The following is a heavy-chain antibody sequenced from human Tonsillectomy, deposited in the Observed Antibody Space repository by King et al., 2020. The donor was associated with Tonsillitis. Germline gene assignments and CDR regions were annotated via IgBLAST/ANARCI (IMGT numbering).Heavy chain of an antibody. V-gene: IGHV4-59*08. CDR2: IYYSGST. CDR1: GGSIISYY. J-gene: IGHJ4*02. CDR3: ARRGSGSAFDY. Sequence: QLQESGPGLVKPSETLSLTCTVSGGSIISYYWSWIRQPPGKGLEWIGYIYYSGSTNYNPSLKSRVTISVDTSKNQFSLKLGSVTAADTAVYYCARRGSGSAFDYWGQGTLVTVSS. D-gene: IGHD1-26*01.